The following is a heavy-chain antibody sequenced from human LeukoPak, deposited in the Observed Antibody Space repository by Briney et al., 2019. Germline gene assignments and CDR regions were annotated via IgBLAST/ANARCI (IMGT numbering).Heavy chain of an antibody. CDR3: ARDRDWNSGFDY. J-gene: IGHJ4*02. CDR2: ISSSSSYI. Sequence: GGSLRLSCAASGFTFSSYSMNGVRQAPGKGLEWVSSISSSSSYIYYADSVKGRFTISRDNARNSLYLQMNSLRAEDTAVYYCARDRDWNSGFDYWGQGTLVTVSS. V-gene: IGHV3-21*01. CDR1: GFTFSSYS. D-gene: IGHD1-7*01.